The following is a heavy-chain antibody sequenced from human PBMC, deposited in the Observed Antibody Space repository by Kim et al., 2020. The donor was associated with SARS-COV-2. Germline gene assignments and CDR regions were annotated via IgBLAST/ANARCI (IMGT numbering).Heavy chain of an antibody. J-gene: IGHJ4*02. V-gene: IGHV3-48*02. CDR3: ARRMALSAMDY. Sequence: YADYVKGRFTVSRDDGKNSVFLQMNSLRDEDTALYYCARRMALSAMDYWGQGTLVTVSS. D-gene: IGHD2-8*01.